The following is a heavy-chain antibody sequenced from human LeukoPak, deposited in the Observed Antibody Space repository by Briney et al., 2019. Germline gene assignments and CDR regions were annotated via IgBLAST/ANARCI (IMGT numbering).Heavy chain of an antibody. Sequence: SETLSLTCTVSGGSVSSGSYYWSWIRQPPGKRLEWIGYMYYSGSTNYNPSLKSRVTISVDTSKNQFSLKLSSVTAADTAVYYCARDRFRLSGGFRYFDYWGQGTLVTVSS. CDR1: GGSVSSGSYY. J-gene: IGHJ4*02. V-gene: IGHV4-61*01. D-gene: IGHD5-12*01. CDR3: ARDRFRLSGGFRYFDY. CDR2: MYYSGST.